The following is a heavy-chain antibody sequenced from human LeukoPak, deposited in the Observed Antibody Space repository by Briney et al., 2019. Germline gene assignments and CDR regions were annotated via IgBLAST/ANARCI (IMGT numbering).Heavy chain of an antibody. Sequence: GGSLRLSCTASGFTFGDYAMSWVRQAPGKGLEWVGFIRSQAYGGTTEYAASVKGRFTISRDDSKSIAYLQMNSLKTEDTAVYYCTREGAYYDILTGYYYYYGMDVWGQGTTVTVSS. D-gene: IGHD3-9*01. V-gene: IGHV3-49*04. CDR1: GFTFGDYA. CDR2: IRSQAYGGTT. CDR3: TREGAYYDILTGYYYYYGMDV. J-gene: IGHJ6*02.